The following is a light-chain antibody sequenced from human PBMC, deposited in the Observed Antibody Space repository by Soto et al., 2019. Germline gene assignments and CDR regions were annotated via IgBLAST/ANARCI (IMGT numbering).Light chain of an antibody. Sequence: EVVLTQSPGPLSLSPGPRATLSCRASQSGTGNKLAWFQQRPGQAPSLLIYGASTRATDIPARFSGTGSGTNYTLTISGLEPEDFVLYFCQQYGNPPFTFGQGTKLDIK. CDR1: QSGTGNK. V-gene: IGKV3-20*01. CDR3: QQYGNPPFT. CDR2: GAS. J-gene: IGKJ2*01.